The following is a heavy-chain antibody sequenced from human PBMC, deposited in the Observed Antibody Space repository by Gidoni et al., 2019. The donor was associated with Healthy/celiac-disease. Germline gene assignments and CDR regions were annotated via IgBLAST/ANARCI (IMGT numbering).Heavy chain of an antibody. V-gene: IGHV4-39*01. CDR1: GGSIRSSSYY. Sequence: QLQLQESGAGLVKPSETLSLTCTVSGGSIRSSSYYWGWIRQPPGKGLEWIGSIYYSGSTYYNPSIKSRVTISVDTSKNQFSLKLSSVTAADTAVYYCERHGAAAVLFDYWGQGTLVTVSS. J-gene: IGHJ4*02. CDR2: IYYSGST. D-gene: IGHD6-13*01. CDR3: ERHGAAAVLFDY.